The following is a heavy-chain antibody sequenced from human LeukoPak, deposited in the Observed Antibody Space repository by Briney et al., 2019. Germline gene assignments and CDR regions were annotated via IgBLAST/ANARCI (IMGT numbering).Heavy chain of an antibody. Sequence: GASVKVSCKASGYTFTSYGISWVRQAPGQGLEWMGWISAYNGNTNYAQKLQGRVTMTTDTSTSTAYMELRSLRSDDTAVYYCARIPPLGSGSYYYHYYYYMDAWGSGTTVTVSS. J-gene: IGHJ6*03. CDR2: ISAYNGNT. V-gene: IGHV1-18*01. D-gene: IGHD1-26*01. CDR1: GYTFTSYG. CDR3: ARIPPLGSGSYYYHYYYYMDA.